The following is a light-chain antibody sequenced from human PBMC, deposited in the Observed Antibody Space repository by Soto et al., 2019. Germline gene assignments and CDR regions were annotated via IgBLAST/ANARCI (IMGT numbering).Light chain of an antibody. V-gene: IGKV3-15*01. CDR3: QQYNNWPIT. J-gene: IGKJ5*01. Sequence: IVLGHLPATLSVSPGERATLTCKASQSVSSNLAWYQQKPGQAPRLLIYGASTRATGIPARFSGSGSGTEFTLTISSLQSEDFAVYYCQQYNNWPITFGPGTRLEIK. CDR2: GAS. CDR1: QSVSSN.